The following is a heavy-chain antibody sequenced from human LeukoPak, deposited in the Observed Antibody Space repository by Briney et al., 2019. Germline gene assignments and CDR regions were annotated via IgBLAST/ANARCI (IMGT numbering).Heavy chain of an antibody. V-gene: IGHV4-31*03. D-gene: IGHD6-25*01. Sequence: SETLSLTCTVSGGSISSGGYYWSWIRQHPGKGLEWIGYIYYSGSTYYNPSLKSRVTISVDTSKNQFSLKLSSVTAADTAVYYCARGWPGGFFDYWGQGTLVTVSS. CDR3: ARGWPGGFFDY. CDR1: GGSISSGGYY. CDR2: IYYSGST. J-gene: IGHJ4*02.